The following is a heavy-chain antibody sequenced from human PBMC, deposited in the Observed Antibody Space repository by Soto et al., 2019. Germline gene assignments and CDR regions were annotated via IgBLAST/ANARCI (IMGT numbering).Heavy chain of an antibody. CDR2: ISAYNGNT. CDR3: ARVIDIVVVPAAVGLSYYFDY. D-gene: IGHD2-2*01. J-gene: IGHJ4*02. CDR1: GYTFTSYG. V-gene: IGHV1-18*01. Sequence: ASVKVSCKASGYTFTSYGISWVRQAPGQGLEWMGWISAYNGNTNYAQKLQGRVTMTTDTSTSTAYMELRSLRSDDTAVYYCARVIDIVVVPAAVGLSYYFDYWGQGTLVTVSS.